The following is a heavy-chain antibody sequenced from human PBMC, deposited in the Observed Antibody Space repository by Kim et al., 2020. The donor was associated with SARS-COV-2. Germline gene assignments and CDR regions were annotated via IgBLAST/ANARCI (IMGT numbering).Heavy chain of an antibody. Sequence: GGSLRLSCSVSGFSVSNTAMNWVRQAPGKGLEWVSAISGHGPDTYYGDSVMGRLTISRDTSKNTVYLQMNRLRAEDTAVYYCATDVLDDSGTDAWGPGST. CDR3: ATDVLDDSGTDA. D-gene: IGHD2-15*01. J-gene: IGHJ6*01. V-gene: IGHV3-23*01. CDR1: GFSVSNTA. CDR2: ISGHGPDT.